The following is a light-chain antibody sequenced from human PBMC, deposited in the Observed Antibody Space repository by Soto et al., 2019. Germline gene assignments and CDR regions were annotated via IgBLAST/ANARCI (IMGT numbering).Light chain of an antibody. CDR2: WAS. Sequence: DIVLTQSPDSLAVSLGERATINCKSSHNILYSSDNKNYLSWYQQRPGQPPKLLFFWASTRESAVPDRFRGREPWTQFTLPIPTLPPEDVGVYYWQQCYRCPPTFDQGTKVNIK. J-gene: IGKJ1*01. CDR3: QQCYRCPPT. V-gene: IGKV4-1*01. CDR1: HNILYSSDNKNY.